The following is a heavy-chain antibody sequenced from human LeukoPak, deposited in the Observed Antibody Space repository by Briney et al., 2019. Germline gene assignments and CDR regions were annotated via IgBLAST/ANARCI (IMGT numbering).Heavy chain of an antibody. D-gene: IGHD6-13*01. J-gene: IGHJ4*02. CDR3: VKLSAAGTDY. Sequence: PGGSLRLSCSASGFTFSSYAMHWVRQAPGKGLEYVSASSSNGGSTYYADSVKGRFTISRDNSKNTLYLQMSSLRAEDTAVYYCVKLSAAGTDYWGQGTLVTVSS. V-gene: IGHV3-64D*06. CDR1: GFTFSSYA. CDR2: SSSNGGST.